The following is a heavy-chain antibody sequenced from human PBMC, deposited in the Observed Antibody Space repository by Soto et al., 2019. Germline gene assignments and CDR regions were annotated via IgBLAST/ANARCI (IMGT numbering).Heavy chain of an antibody. J-gene: IGHJ6*02. CDR2: IIPIFGTA. Sequence: SVKVSCKACGGTFSSYAISWVRQAPGQGLEWMGGIIPIFGTANYAQKFQGRVTITADESTSTAYMELSSLRSEDTAVYYCARLSYSSSHQDYYYGMDVWGQGTTVTVSS. CDR3: ARLSYSSSHQDYYYGMDV. D-gene: IGHD6-6*01. V-gene: IGHV1-69*13. CDR1: GGTFSSYA.